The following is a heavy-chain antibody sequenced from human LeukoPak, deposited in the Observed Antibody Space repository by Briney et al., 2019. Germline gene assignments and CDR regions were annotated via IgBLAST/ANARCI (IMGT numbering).Heavy chain of an antibody. D-gene: IGHD3-10*01. J-gene: IGHJ5*02. CDR3: ARGNVWKTIPMVRGVSRARWFDP. CDR2: INHSGST. V-gene: IGHV4-34*01. CDR1: GGSFSGYY. Sequence: SETLSLTCAVYGGSFSGYYWSWIRQAPGKGLEWIGEINHSGSTNYNPSLKSRVTISVDTTKNQFSLKWSSMTAADTALYYCARGNVWKTIPMVRGVSRARWFDPWGQGTLVTVSS.